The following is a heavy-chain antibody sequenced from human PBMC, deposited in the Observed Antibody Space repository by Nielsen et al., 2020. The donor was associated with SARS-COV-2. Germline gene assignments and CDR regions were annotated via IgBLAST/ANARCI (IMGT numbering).Heavy chain of an antibody. CDR2: ISFDGTTK. Sequence: GGSLRPPCAASGSTFRTYAMHWVCQAPGKGPDWVAIISFDGTTKYNEDSVKGRFTISRDNSKNSLYLQMKSMRAEDTAVYYCAREWEDYDSSGFDYWSQGTLVTVSS. J-gene: IGHJ4*02. CDR3: AREWEDYDSSGFDY. D-gene: IGHD3-22*01. CDR1: GSTFRTYA. V-gene: IGHV3-30-3*01.